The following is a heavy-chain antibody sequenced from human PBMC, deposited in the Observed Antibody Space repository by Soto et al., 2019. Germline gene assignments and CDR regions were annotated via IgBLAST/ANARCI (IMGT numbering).Heavy chain of an antibody. CDR1: GFTFSSYA. CDR2: ISGSGGST. V-gene: IGHV3-23*01. Sequence: GGSLRLSCAASGFTFSSYAMSWVRQAPGKGLEWVSAISGSGGSTYYADSVKGRFTISRDNSKNTLYLQMNSLRAEDTAVYYCAKDPSYYGDYVGASFDYWGQGTLVTVSS. CDR3: AKDPSYYGDYVGASFDY. J-gene: IGHJ4*02. D-gene: IGHD4-17*01.